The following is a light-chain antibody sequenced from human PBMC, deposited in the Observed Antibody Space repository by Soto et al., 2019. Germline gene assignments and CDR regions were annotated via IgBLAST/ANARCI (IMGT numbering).Light chain of an antibody. CDR3: SSKTSSVTVA. Sequence: QSALTQPASVSGSPGQSITISCTGTSSDVGGYNYVSWYQQHPGKAPKLMIYEVSNRPSGVSDRFSGSKSGNTASLTISGLQAADEADYYCSSKTSSVTVAFGGGTQLTVL. V-gene: IGLV2-14*01. CDR1: SSDVGGYNY. J-gene: IGLJ2*01. CDR2: EVS.